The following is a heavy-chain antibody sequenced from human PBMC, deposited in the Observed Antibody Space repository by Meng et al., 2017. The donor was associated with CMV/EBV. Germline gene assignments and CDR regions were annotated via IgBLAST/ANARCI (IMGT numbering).Heavy chain of an antibody. CDR2: IYPGDSDT. D-gene: IGHD6-13*01. V-gene: IGHV5-51*01. Sequence: GGSLRPSGKRSGYSFTSYWIGWVRQMPGKGLGWMGIIYPGDSDTRYSPSFQGQVTISADKSISTAYLQWSSLKASDTAMYYCARRRIGIAAAGFYNWFDPWGQGTLVTVSS. CDR1: GYSFTSYW. J-gene: IGHJ5*02. CDR3: ARRRIGIAAAGFYNWFDP.